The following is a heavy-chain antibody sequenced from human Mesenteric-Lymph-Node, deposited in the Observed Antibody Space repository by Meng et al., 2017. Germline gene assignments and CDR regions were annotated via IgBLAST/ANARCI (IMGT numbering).Heavy chain of an antibody. Sequence: GSLRLSCTVSGGSISSSSYYWGWIRQPPGKGLEWIGSIYYSGSTYYNPSLKSRVTISLDTSKNHFSLKLTSVTAADTAVYYCARAYGSGSYLVYYGVDVWGQGTTVTVSS. J-gene: IGHJ6*02. V-gene: IGHV4-39*07. CDR3: ARAYGSGSYLVYYGVDV. CDR1: GGSISSSSYY. CDR2: IYYSGST. D-gene: IGHD3-10*01.